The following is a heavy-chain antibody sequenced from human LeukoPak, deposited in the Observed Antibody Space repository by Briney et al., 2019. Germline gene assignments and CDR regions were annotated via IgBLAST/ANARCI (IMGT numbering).Heavy chain of an antibody. Sequence: PSETLSLTCTVSGGSISSYYWSWIRQPPGKGLEWIGYIYHSGSTNYNPSLKSRVTMSVDTSKNQFSLKLSSVTAADTAVYYCARDLGGYSRAFDYWGQGTLVTVSS. CDR1: GGSISSYY. V-gene: IGHV4-59*01. CDR3: ARDLGGYSRAFDY. J-gene: IGHJ4*02. CDR2: IYHSGST. D-gene: IGHD6-13*01.